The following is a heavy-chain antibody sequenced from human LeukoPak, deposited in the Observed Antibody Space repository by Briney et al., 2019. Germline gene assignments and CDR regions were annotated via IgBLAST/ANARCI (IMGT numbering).Heavy chain of an antibody. V-gene: IGHV3-7*01. J-gene: IGHJ6*03. CDR2: IKRDGSEK. D-gene: IGHD1-26*01. Sequence: GGSLRLSCAASGFTFSSYWMSWVRQAPGKGLEWVANIKRDGSEKYYVDSVKGRFTISRDNAKNTLYLQMNSLRAEDTAVYYCARGGRAYYYYYYMDVWGKGNTVTVSS. CDR1: GFTFSSYW. CDR3: ARGGRAYYYYYYMDV.